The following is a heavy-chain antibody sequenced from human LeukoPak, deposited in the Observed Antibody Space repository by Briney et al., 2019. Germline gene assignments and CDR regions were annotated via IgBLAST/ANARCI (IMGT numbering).Heavy chain of an antibody. CDR3: ARQDGDTAMVTGIDY. D-gene: IGHD5-18*01. Sequence: SETLSLTCTVSGGSISSGGYYWSWIRQPPGKGLEWIGYIYHSGSTYYNPSLKSRVTISVDRSKNQFSLKLSSVTAADTAVYYCARQDGDTAMVTGIDYWGQGTLVTVSS. CDR1: GGSISSGGYY. J-gene: IGHJ4*02. CDR2: IYHSGST. V-gene: IGHV4-30-2*01.